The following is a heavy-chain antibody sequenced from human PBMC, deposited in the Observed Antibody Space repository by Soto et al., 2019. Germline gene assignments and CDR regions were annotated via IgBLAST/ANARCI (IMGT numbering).Heavy chain of an antibody. V-gene: IGHV4-4*02. CDR1: GGSISSSNW. J-gene: IGHJ4*02. Sequence: SETLSLTCAASGGSISSSNWWSWVRQPPGKGLEWIGYIYYSGSTNYNPSLKSRVTISVDTSKNQFSLKLSSVTAADTAVYYCARVRWTVAGPGHFDYWGQGTLVTVSS. CDR3: ARVRWTVAGPGHFDY. D-gene: IGHD6-19*01. CDR2: IYYSGST.